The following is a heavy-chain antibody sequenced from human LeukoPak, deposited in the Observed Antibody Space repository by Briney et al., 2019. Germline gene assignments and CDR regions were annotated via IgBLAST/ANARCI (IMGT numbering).Heavy chain of an antibody. CDR2: ISYDGSNK. V-gene: IGHV3-30*04. CDR3: ARWSNFDY. J-gene: IGHJ4*02. CDR1: GFTFSSYA. D-gene: IGHD1-26*01. Sequence: GGSLRLSCAASGFTFSSYAMHWVRQAPGKGLEWVAVISYDGSNKYYADSVKGRFTISRDNSKNMLYLQMNSLRAEDTAVYYCARWSNFDYWGQGTLVTVSS.